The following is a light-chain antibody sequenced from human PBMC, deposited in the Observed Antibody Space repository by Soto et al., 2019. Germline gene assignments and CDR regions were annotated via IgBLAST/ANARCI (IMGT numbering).Light chain of an antibody. CDR1: QSISSS. J-gene: IGKJ5*01. CDR2: AAS. V-gene: IGKV1-39*01. CDR3: QQSYSAPYT. Sequence: EIQMTQSPSYLSTSVGDRVTITCRASQSISSSLKWYQQKPGKAPKLLIYAASSLQSGVPSRFSGSGSGTDFTLTISSLQPEDFATYYCQQSYSAPYTFGQGTRLEI.